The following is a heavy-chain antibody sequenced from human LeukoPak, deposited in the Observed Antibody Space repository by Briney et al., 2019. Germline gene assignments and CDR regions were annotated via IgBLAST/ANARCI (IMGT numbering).Heavy chain of an antibody. CDR1: GFTFANYG. D-gene: IGHD3-9*01. Sequence: GGSLRLSCAASGFTFANYGMSWVRHVPGKGLEWVSGITWNSGSTGYADFVKGRFTISRDNAKNSLYLQMDSLRAEDTAFYYCARGGILTGYFEDYWSQGTLVTVSS. J-gene: IGHJ4*02. CDR2: ITWNSGST. CDR3: ARGGILTGYFEDY. V-gene: IGHV3-20*04.